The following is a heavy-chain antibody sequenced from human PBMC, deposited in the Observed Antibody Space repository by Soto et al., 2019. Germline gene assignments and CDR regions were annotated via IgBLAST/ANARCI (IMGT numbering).Heavy chain of an antibody. CDR1: GGTFSSYA. Sequence: ASVKVSCKASGGTFSSYAINWVRQAPGQGLEWMGGIIPIFGTANYAQKFQGRVTITADESTSTAYVELSSLRSEDTAVYYCARPVEMATISRSYLFYWGQGTLVTVSS. D-gene: IGHD5-12*01. CDR2: IIPIFGTA. CDR3: ARPVEMATISRSYLFY. V-gene: IGHV1-69*13. J-gene: IGHJ4*02.